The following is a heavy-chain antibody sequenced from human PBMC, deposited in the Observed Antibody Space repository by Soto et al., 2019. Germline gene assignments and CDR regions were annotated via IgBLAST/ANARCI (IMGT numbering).Heavy chain of an antibody. CDR2: MKASDGDT. D-gene: IGHD2-21*02. CDR3: ARGLATDVVTARDS. V-gene: IGHV1-46*02. J-gene: IGHJ4*02. CDR1: DYNFNKYY. Sequence: ASVKVSCKASDYNFNKYYVGWVRQAPGQGLEWVGIMKASDGDTTYAQKFLGRVTMTRDTSTSTAYMELSSLRAEDTAVYFCARGLATDVVTARDSWGQGTLVTVSS.